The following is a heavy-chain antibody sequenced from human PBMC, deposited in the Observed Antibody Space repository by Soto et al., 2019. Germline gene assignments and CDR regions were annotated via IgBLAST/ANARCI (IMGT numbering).Heavy chain of an antibody. CDR3: ARYCSSTSCRKGLFDY. Sequence: SETLSLTCTVSGGSISSYYWSWIRQPPGKGLEWIGYIYYSGSTNYNPSLKSRVTISVDTSKNQFSLKLSSMTAADTAVYYCARYCSSTSCRKGLFDYWGQGTLVTVSS. CDR1: GGSISSYY. D-gene: IGHD2-2*01. CDR2: IYYSGST. V-gene: IGHV4-59*01. J-gene: IGHJ4*02.